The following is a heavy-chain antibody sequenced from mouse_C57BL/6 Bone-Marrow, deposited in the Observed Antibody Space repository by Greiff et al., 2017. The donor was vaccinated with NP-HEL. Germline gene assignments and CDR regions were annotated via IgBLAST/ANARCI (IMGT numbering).Heavy chain of an antibody. CDR3: ADGYVDY. V-gene: IGHV1-82*01. CDR1: GYAFSSSW. CDR2: FYPGDGDT. Sequence: VQLQESGPELVKPGASVKISCKASGYAFSSSWMNWVKQRPGKGLEGIGRFYPGDGDTNYNGKFKGKATLTADKSSSTAYMQLSSLTSEDSAVYFCADGYVDYWGQGTTLTVSS. J-gene: IGHJ2*01. D-gene: IGHD2-3*01.